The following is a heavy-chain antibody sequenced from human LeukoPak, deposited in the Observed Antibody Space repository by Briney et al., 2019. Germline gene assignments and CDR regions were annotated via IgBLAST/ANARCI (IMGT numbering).Heavy chain of an antibody. V-gene: IGHV1-69*04. J-gene: IGHJ5*02. CDR3: ARSIAAAGINWFDP. CDR1: GGTFSSYA. CDR2: IIPILGIA. Sequence: ASVKVSCKASGGTFSSYAISWVRQAPGQGLEWMGRIIPILGIANYAQKFQGRVTITADKSTSTAYMELSSLRSEDTVVYYCARSIAAAGINWFDPWGQGTLVTVSS. D-gene: IGHD6-13*01.